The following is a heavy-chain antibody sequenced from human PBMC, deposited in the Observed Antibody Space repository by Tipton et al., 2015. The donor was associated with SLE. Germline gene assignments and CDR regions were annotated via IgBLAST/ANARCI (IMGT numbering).Heavy chain of an antibody. CDR1: GGSISSSSYY. D-gene: IGHD2-2*01. Sequence: TLSLTCTVSGGSISSSSYYWGWIRQPPGKGLEWIGSIYYSGSTNYNPSLKSRVTISVDTSKNQFSLKLSSVTAADTAVYYCARDGGYCSSTSCSRPGYYYYGMDVWGQGTTVTVSS. V-gene: IGHV4-39*07. CDR3: ARDGGYCSSTSCSRPGYYYYGMDV. J-gene: IGHJ6*02. CDR2: IYYSGST.